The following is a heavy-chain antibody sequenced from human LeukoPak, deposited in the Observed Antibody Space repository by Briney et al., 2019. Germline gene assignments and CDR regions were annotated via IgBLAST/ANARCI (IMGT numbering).Heavy chain of an antibody. CDR1: GYSFTTHC. CDR3: ARLEEDLTLGVAGYWFVP. J-gene: IGHJ5*02. D-gene: IGHD3-16*01. Sequence: GESLKISCKGSGYSFTTHCNGWLRQMPGKGLEWMGIICPDDSNARYSPSFQGQVTLSADRSINTAYLQWSSLRASDTAIYYCARLEEDLTLGVAGYWFVPWGQGTLVTVSS. V-gene: IGHV5-51*01. CDR2: ICPDDSNA.